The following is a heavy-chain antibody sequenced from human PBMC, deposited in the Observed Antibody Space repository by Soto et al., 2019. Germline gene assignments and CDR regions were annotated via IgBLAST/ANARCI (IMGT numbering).Heavy chain of an antibody. CDR3: AREGEEPAAIPYYYYGMDV. J-gene: IGHJ6*02. D-gene: IGHD2-2*02. CDR1: GFTFSSYG. V-gene: IGHV3-33*01. Sequence: LRLSCAASGFTFSSYGMHWVRQAPGKGLEWVAVIWYDGSNKYYADSVKGRFTISRDNSKNTLYLQMNSLRAEDTAVYYCAREGEEPAAIPYYYYGMDVWGQGTTVTVSS. CDR2: IWYDGSNK.